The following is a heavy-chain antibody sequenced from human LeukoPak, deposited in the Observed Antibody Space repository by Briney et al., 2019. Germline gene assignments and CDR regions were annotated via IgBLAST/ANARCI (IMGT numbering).Heavy chain of an antibody. D-gene: IGHD3-3*01. V-gene: IGHV3-23*01. J-gene: IGHJ4*02. Sequence: PGGSLRLSCAASGFTFSSYAMSWVHQAPGKGLEWVSAISGSGGSTYYADSVKGRFTISRDNSKNTLCLQMNSLRAEDTAVYYCAKTTYYDFWSGPRYFDYWGQGTLVTVSS. CDR3: AKTTYYDFWSGPRYFDY. CDR1: GFTFSSYA. CDR2: ISGSGGST.